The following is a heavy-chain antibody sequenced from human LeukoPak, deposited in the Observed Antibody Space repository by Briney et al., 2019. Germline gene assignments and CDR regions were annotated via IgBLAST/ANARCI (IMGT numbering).Heavy chain of an antibody. D-gene: IGHD5-18*01. V-gene: IGHV3-30*02. CDR3: AKPSERGAELWLLDY. CDR2: IRYDGSNK. CDR1: GFTFSNHG. J-gene: IGHJ4*02. Sequence: PGGSLRLSCAASGFTFSNHGFHWVRQAPGKGLEWVAFIRYDGSNKYYADSVKGRFTISRDNSKNTLYLQMNSLRAEDTAVYYCAKPSERGAELWLLDYWGQGTLVTVSS.